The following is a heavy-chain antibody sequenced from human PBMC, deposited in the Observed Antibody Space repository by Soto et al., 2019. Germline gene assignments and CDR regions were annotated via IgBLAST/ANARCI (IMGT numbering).Heavy chain of an antibody. CDR1: GFTFSDYY. Sequence: QVQLVESGGGLVKPGGSLRLSCAASGFTFSDYYMSWIRQAPGKGLEWVSYISSSSSYINYADSVKGRFTISRDNAKNSLYLQMNSLRVEDTAVYYCATDRGYSGYALHWGQGTLVTVSS. CDR3: ATDRGYSGYALH. CDR2: ISSSSSYI. V-gene: IGHV3-11*05. D-gene: IGHD5-12*01. J-gene: IGHJ4*02.